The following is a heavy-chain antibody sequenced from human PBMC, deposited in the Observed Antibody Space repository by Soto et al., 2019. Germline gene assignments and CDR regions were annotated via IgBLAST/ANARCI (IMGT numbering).Heavy chain of an antibody. V-gene: IGHV3-23*01. CDR1: GFSFISYA. Sequence: PGGSLRLSCAASGFSFISYAMNWVRQAPGKGLEWVSALSGSGASTYYADSVKGRFTISRDNSRDTLYLQMNSLTADDTAVYYCENGTGSGGWVTAFDTWGQGAMVTVSS. CDR2: LSGSGAST. J-gene: IGHJ5*02. CDR3: ENGTGSGGWVTAFDT. D-gene: IGHD6-19*01.